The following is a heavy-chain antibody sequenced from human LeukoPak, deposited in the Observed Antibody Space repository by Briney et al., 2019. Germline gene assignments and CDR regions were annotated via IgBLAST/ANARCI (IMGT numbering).Heavy chain of an antibody. CDR2: IYYSGST. J-gene: IGHJ4*02. Sequence: SETLSLTCTVSGGSISSSSYYWGWIRQPPGKGLEWIGSIYYSGSTYYNPSLKSRVTISVDTSKNQFSLKLSSVTAADTAVYYCARVTSSWVSSWLDYWGQGTLVTVSS. CDR3: ARVTSSWVSSWLDY. CDR1: GGSISSSSYY. V-gene: IGHV4-39*07. D-gene: IGHD6-13*01.